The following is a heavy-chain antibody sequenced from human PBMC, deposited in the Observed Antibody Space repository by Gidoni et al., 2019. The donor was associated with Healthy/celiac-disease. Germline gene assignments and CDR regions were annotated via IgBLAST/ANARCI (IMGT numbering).Heavy chain of an antibody. J-gene: IGHJ2*01. CDR3: AANAAGYRYGTRRDWYFDL. V-gene: IGHV3-23*01. CDR2: ISGSGGST. Sequence: WVRQAPGKGLEWVSAISGSGGSTYYADSVKGRVTISIDNSKNTLYLKMNSLRAEDTAVYYCAANAAGYRYGTRRDWYFDLWGRGTLVTVSS. D-gene: IGHD5-18*01.